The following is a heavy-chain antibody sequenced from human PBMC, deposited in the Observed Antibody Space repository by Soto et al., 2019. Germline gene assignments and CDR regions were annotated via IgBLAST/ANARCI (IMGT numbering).Heavy chain of an antibody. CDR2: ISAYNGNT. J-gene: IGHJ6*02. Sequence: QVQLVQSGAEVKKPGASVKVSCKASGYTFTSYGISWVRQAPGQGLEWMGWISAYNGNTNYAQKPQGRVTMTTETATSTAYMELRSLRSDDTAVYYCARGGTTVTTRYYYGMDVWGQGTTVTVSS. V-gene: IGHV1-18*01. D-gene: IGHD4-17*01. CDR1: GYTFTSYG. CDR3: ARGGTTVTTRYYYGMDV.